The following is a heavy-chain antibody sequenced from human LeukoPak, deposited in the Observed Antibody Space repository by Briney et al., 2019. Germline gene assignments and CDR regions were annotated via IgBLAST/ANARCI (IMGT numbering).Heavy chain of an antibody. V-gene: IGHV1-2*06. Sequence: ASVKVSCKASGYTFTGYYMHWVRQAPGQGLEWMGRINPNSGGTNYAQKFQGRVTMTRDTSISTAYMELSRLRSDDTAAYYCARDSEDYYDSSGYRYWGQGTLVTVSS. CDR3: ARDSEDYYDSSGYRY. J-gene: IGHJ4*02. D-gene: IGHD3-22*01. CDR1: GYTFTGYY. CDR2: INPNSGGT.